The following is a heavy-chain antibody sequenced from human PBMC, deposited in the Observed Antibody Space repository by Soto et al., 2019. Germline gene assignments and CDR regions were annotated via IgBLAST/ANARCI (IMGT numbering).Heavy chain of an antibody. CDR2: VNQDGSEK. V-gene: IGHV3-7*03. Sequence: EVQLVDSGGGLVQPGGSLRLSCAASGFTFSNHWMTWVRQAPGKGLEWVASVNQDGSEKYSVDSAKGRFTISRDNAKNSLYLQMNSLRVEDTALYYCARSSPLSGSYLDYWGQGAGVTVSS. D-gene: IGHD3-10*01. CDR1: GFTFSNHW. CDR3: ARSSPLSGSYLDY. J-gene: IGHJ4*02.